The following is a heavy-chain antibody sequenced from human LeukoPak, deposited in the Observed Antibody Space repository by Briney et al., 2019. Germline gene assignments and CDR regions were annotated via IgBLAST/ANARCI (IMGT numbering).Heavy chain of an antibody. D-gene: IGHD3-16*01. Sequence: GGSLRLSCAASGFTFSSYWMSWVRQAPGKGLEWVANIKQDGSEKYYVDSVKGRFTISRDNAKNSLYLQMNSLRAEDTAVYYCARDIQRIMITFGGVIGMDVWGQGTTVTVSS. V-gene: IGHV3-7*05. CDR1: GFTFSSYW. J-gene: IGHJ6*02. CDR2: IKQDGSEK. CDR3: ARDIQRIMITFGGVIGMDV.